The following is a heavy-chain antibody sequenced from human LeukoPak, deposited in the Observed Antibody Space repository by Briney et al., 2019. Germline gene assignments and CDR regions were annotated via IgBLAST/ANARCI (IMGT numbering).Heavy chain of an antibody. CDR2: ISSSSSTI. CDR3: ARRTRQGGDPN. J-gene: IGHJ4*02. Sequence: PGGSLRLSCAASGFTFSSYSMNWVRQAPGKGLEWVSYISSSSSTIYYADSVKGRFTISRDNAKNSLYLQMNSLRAEDTAVYYCARRTRQGGDPNRGQGTLVTVSS. CDR1: GFTFSSYS. V-gene: IGHV3-48*01. D-gene: IGHD2-21*01.